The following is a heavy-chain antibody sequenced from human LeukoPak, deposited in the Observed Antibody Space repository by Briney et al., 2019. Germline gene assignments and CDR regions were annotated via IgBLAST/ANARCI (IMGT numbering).Heavy chain of an antibody. V-gene: IGHV3-30*04. J-gene: IGHJ4*02. D-gene: IGHD3-22*01. CDR2: ISYDGSNK. CDR1: GFTFSSYA. CDR3: AKDGRLGHFDY. Sequence: QPGGSLRLSCAASGFTFSSYAMHWVRQAPGKGLEWVAVISYDGSNKYYADSVKGRFTISRDNSKNTLYLQMNSLRAEDTAVYYCAKDGRLGHFDYWGQGTLVTVSS.